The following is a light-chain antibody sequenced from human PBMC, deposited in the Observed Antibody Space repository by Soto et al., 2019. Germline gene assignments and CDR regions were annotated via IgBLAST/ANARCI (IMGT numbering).Light chain of an antibody. CDR3: SSYTSSSTHYV. Sequence: QSALTQPASVSGSPGQSITISCTGTSSDVGGYNYVSWYQQYPGKAPKLMIYEVSNRPSGVSNRFSGSKSGNTASLTISGLQAEDEADYYCSSYTSSSTHYVYGTGTKLTGL. CDR1: SSDVGGYNY. V-gene: IGLV2-14*01. CDR2: EVS. J-gene: IGLJ1*01.